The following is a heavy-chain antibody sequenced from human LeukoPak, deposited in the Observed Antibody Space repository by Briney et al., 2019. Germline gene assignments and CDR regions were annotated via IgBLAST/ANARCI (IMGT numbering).Heavy chain of an antibody. V-gene: IGHV3-11*01. CDR2: ISSSGSTI. CDR3: ARWNTAMVLSVSYYYYMDV. J-gene: IGHJ6*03. CDR1: GFTFSDYY. D-gene: IGHD5-18*01. Sequence: NSGGSLRLSCAASGFTFSDYYMSWIRQAPGKGLEWVSYISSSGSTIYYADSVKGRFTISRDNAKNSLYLQMNSLRAEDTAVYYCARWNTAMVLSVSYYYYMDVWGKGTTVTVSS.